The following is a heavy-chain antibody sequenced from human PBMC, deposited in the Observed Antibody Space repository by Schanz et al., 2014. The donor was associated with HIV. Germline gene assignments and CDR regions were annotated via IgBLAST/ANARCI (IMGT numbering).Heavy chain of an antibody. CDR3: ARGGRYRGYDFPPHYYYGMDV. CDR1: GFTFSSYA. Sequence: EVQLLESGGGLVQPGGSLRLSCAASGFTFSSYAMSWVRQAPGKGLEWVSGISGNSGHTWYADSVKGRFTISRDNPKNRLYLQMNSLRAEDTAVYYCARGGRYRGYDFPPHYYYGMDVWGQGTLVVVS. D-gene: IGHD5-12*01. CDR2: ISGNSGHT. V-gene: IGHV3-23*01. J-gene: IGHJ6*02.